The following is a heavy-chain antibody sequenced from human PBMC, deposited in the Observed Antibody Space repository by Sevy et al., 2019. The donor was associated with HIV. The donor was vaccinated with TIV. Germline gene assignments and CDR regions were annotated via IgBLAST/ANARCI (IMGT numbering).Heavy chain of an antibody. CDR1: GDSISGYY. V-gene: IGHV4-59*01. D-gene: IGHD4-17*01. CDR2: INYSGFT. J-gene: IGHJ6*02. CDR3: ARTTPYYYYAVDV. Sequence: SETLSLTCSVSGDSISGYYWSWIRQPPGKGLQWIGYINYSGFTNYNPSLKSRVTISEETSKNQLSLRVTPVTAADTAVYYCARTTPYYYYAVDVWGQGTTVTVSS.